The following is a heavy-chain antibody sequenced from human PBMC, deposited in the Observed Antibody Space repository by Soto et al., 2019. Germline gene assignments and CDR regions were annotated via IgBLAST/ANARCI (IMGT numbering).Heavy chain of an antibody. V-gene: IGHV3-23*01. J-gene: IGHJ4*02. D-gene: IGHD7-27*01. CDR3: STGRQMGY. CDR1: GFTFSNYA. Sequence: EVQVLESGGDLVQPGGSLRLSCAASGFTFSNYAMTWVRQAPGKGLEWVSTISGSGDSIYYADSVKGRFTISIDNSKNTLYLKMNSLTADDWAVYYCSTGRQMGYWGQGTLVIVSS. CDR2: ISGSGDSI.